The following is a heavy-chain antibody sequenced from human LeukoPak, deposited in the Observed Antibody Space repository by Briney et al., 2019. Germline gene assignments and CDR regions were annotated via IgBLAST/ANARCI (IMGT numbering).Heavy chain of an antibody. Sequence: SETLSLTCTVSGGSISSYYWSWIRQPPGKGLEWIGYIYYSGYTNYNPSLKSRVTISVDTSKNQFSLKLSSVTAADTAVYYCAGTTMVRGTYYMDVWGKGTTVTISS. J-gene: IGHJ6*03. CDR3: AGTTMVRGTYYMDV. V-gene: IGHV4-59*01. CDR1: GGSISSYY. D-gene: IGHD3-10*01. CDR2: IYYSGYT.